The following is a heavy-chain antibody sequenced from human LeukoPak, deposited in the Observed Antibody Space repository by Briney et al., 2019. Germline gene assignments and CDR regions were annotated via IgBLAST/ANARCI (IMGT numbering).Heavy chain of an antibody. CDR1: GGTFSNYA. D-gene: IGHD5-24*01. CDR3: AREGGYNGQGGFDY. CDR2: IIPIFHTA. Sequence: ASVKVSCKASGGTFSNYAISWVRQAPGQGLEWMGGIIPIFHTANYAQKFQGRVTITADDSTSTVYMELSSLRSEDTAVYYCAREGGYNGQGGFDYWGQGTLVTVSS. V-gene: IGHV1-69*13. J-gene: IGHJ4*02.